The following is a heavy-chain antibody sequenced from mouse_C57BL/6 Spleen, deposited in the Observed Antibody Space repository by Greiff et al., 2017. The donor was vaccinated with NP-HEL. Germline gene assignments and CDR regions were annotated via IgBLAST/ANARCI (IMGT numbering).Heavy chain of an antibody. CDR2: IDPEDGDT. Sequence: VHVKQSGAELVRPGASVKLSCTASGFNIKDYYMHWVKQRPEQGLEWNGRIDPEDGDTEYAPKFQGKATMTADTSSNTAYLQLSSLTSEDTAVYYCTTIYDGPIFAYWGQGTLVTVSA. D-gene: IGHD2-3*01. CDR3: TTIYDGPIFAY. V-gene: IGHV14-1*01. J-gene: IGHJ3*01. CDR1: GFNIKDYY.